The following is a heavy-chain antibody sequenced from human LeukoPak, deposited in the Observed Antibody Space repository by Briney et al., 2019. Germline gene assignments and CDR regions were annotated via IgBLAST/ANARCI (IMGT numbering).Heavy chain of an antibody. CDR3: ARGLLRTNWFDP. CDR2: IYTSGST. J-gene: IGHJ5*02. D-gene: IGHD2-21*01. CDR1: GGSISSGSYY. Sequence: SETLSLTCTVSGGSISSGSYYWSWIRQPAGKGLEWIGRIYTSGSTNYNPPLKRRVPISVDTSKNQFSLKLSSVTAADTAVYYCARGLLRTNWFDPWGQGTLVTVSS. V-gene: IGHV4-61*02.